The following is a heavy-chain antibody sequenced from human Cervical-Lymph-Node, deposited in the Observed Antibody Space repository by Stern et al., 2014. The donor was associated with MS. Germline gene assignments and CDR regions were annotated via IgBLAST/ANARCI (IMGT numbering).Heavy chain of an antibody. Sequence: MQLVESGGDVVQPGRSLRLACEVSGFTFSRYAIHWVRQAPGKGLEWVAFNSYRGRNKYYAESVRGRFSISRDNSKNTVFLHMDSLEPQDTAIYYCTRQDQQLVTFDYWGQGTLVSVSS. D-gene: IGHD5-18*01. CDR2: NSYRGRNK. CDR1: GFTFSRYA. J-gene: IGHJ4*02. CDR3: TRQDQQLVTFDY. V-gene: IGHV3-30-3*01.